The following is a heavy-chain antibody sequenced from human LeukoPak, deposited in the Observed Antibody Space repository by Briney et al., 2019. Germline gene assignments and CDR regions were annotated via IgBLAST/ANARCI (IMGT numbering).Heavy chain of an antibody. CDR1: GGSFSGYY. CDR3: ARGHYSSGWYFDY. J-gene: IGHJ4*02. V-gene: IGHV4-34*01. CDR2: INHSGST. D-gene: IGHD6-19*01. Sequence: SETLSLTCAVYGGSFSGYYWSWIRQPPGKGLEWIGEINHSGSTNYNPSLKSRVTISVDSSKNQFSLKLSSVTAADTAVYYCARGHYSSGWYFDYWGQGTLVTVSS.